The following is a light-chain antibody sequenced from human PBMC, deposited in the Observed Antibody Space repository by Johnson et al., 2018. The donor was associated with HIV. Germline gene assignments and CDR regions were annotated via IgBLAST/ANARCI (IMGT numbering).Light chain of an antibody. J-gene: IGLJ1*01. CDR3: GTWDSSLSAGPYV. CDR1: SSNIGSNY. V-gene: IGLV1-51*02. CDR2: ENN. Sequence: QSVLTQPPSVSAAPGQKVTISCSGGSSNIGSNYVSWYKQLPGTAPKLLIYENNKRPSGIPDRFSGSKSGTSATLGITGLQTGDEADYYCGTWDSSLSAGPYVFGTGTKVTVL.